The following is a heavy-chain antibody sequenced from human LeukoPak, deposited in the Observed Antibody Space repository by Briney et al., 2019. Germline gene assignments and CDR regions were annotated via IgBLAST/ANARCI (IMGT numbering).Heavy chain of an antibody. D-gene: IGHD3-10*01. Sequence: GGSLRLSCAASGFTFNRNWMSWVRQAPGKGLEWVANIKEDGSEKYYVDSVKGRFTISRDNAQKSLYLQMNSLRAEDTAVYYCAREGSGSYFYYYYMDVWGQGTLVTVSS. J-gene: IGHJ6*03. CDR2: IKEDGSEK. V-gene: IGHV3-7*01. CDR3: AREGSGSYFYYYYMDV. CDR1: GFTFNRNW.